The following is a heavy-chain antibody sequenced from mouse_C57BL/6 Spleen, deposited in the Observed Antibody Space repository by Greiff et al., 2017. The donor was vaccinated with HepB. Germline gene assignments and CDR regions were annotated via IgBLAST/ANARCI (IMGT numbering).Heavy chain of an antibody. V-gene: IGHV5-6*01. CDR1: GFTFSSYG. CDR3: ARHYYGSSYWYFDV. CDR2: ISSGGSYT. J-gene: IGHJ1*03. Sequence: EVQVVESGGDLVKPGGSLKLSCAASGFTFSSYGMSWVRQTPDKRLEWVATISSGGSYTYYPDSVKGRFTISRDNAKNTLYLQMSSLKSEDTAMYYSARHYYGSSYWYFDVWGTGTTVTVSS. D-gene: IGHD1-1*01.